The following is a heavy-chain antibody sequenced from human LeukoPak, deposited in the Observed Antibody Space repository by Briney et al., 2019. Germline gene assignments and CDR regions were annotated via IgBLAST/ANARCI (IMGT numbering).Heavy chain of an antibody. J-gene: IGHJ4*02. Sequence: SETLSLTCTVSGGSISSSSYYWGWIRQPPGKGLEWIGSIYYSGSTYYNPSLKSRVTISVDTSKNQFSLKLSSVTAADTAVYYCASSEGNDGDYWGQGTLVTVSS. CDR2: IYYSGST. D-gene: IGHD1-1*01. CDR3: ASSEGNDGDY. V-gene: IGHV4-39*07. CDR1: GGSISSSSYY.